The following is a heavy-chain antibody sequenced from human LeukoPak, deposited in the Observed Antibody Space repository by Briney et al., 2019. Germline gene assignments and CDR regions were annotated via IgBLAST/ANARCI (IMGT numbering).Heavy chain of an antibody. D-gene: IGHD1-1*01. CDR1: GGSISSYY. Sequence: PSETLSLTCTVSGGSISSYYWSWIRQPAGKGLEWIGYIYYSGSTNYNPSLKSRVTISVDTSKNQFSLKLSSVTAADTAVYYCARSTYWKGIDYWGQGTLVTVSS. CDR2: IYYSGST. CDR3: ARSTYWKGIDY. J-gene: IGHJ4*02. V-gene: IGHV4-59*08.